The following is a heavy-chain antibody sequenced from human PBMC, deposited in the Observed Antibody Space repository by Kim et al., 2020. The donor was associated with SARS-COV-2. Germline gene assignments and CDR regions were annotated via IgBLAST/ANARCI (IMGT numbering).Heavy chain of an antibody. Sequence: ASVKVSCKASGYTFTSYAMHWVRQAPGQRLEWMGWINAVNGNTKYSQKFQGRVTITRDTSASTAYMELSSLRSEDTAVYYCARDPRFGYCSSTSCYGLDYWGQGTLVTVSS. D-gene: IGHD2-2*01. J-gene: IGHJ4*02. CDR2: INAVNGNT. CDR3: ARDPRFGYCSSTSCYGLDY. V-gene: IGHV1-3*01. CDR1: GYTFTSYA.